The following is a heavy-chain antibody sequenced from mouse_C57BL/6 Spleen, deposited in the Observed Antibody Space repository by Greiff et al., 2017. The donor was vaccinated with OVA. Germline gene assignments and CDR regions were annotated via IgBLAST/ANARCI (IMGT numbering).Heavy chain of an antibody. CDR1: GYTFTSYW. J-gene: IGHJ2*01. V-gene: IGHV1-69*01. CDR2: IDPSDSYT. D-gene: IGHD1-1*01. CDR3: ARNWITTVVAVDY. Sequence: VQLQQSGAELVMPGASVKLSCKASGYTFTSYWMHWVKQRPGQGLEWIGEIDPSDSYTNYNQKFKGKSTLTVDKSSSTAYMQLSSLTSEDSAVYYCARNWITTVVAVDYWGQGTTLTVSS.